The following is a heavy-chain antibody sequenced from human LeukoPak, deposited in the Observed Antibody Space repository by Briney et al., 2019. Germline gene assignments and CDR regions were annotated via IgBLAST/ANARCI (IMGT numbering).Heavy chain of an antibody. CDR3: ARVVDGYKAGNYNWFDP. Sequence: ASVKVSCKASGYTFTSYYMHWVRQAPGQGLEWMGRIIPILGIANYAQKFQGRVTITADKSTSTAYMELSSLRSEDTAVYYCARVVDGYKAGNYNWFDPWGQGTLVTVSS. D-gene: IGHD5-24*01. CDR2: IIPILGIA. CDR1: GYTFTSYY. J-gene: IGHJ5*02. V-gene: IGHV1-69*04.